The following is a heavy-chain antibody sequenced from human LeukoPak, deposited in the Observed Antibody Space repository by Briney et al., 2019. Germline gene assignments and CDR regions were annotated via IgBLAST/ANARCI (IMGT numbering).Heavy chain of an antibody. CDR1: GFTFTNYG. CDR2: ISGRGGRT. V-gene: IGHV3-23*01. J-gene: IGHJ4*02. CDR3: AKGEHQPTLSFDY. Sequence: GGSLRLSGAASGFTFTNYGMSWVRQAPGKGLDWVSGISGRGGRTYYVDSVKGRFTISRDNSKNTLYLQMNSLRAEDTAVCYCAKGEHQPTLSFDYWGQGTLVTVSS. D-gene: IGHD1-26*01.